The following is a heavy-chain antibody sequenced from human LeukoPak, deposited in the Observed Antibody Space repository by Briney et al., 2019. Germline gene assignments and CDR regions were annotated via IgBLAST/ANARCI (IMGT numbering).Heavy chain of an antibody. D-gene: IGHD2-2*01. V-gene: IGHV3-13*05. CDR1: GFTFRSYD. CDR2: ICPAGDP. Sequence: GGSLRLSCAASGFTFRSYDMNWVRRVPGKGLEWVSIICPAGDPYYSGAVKGRFTISRDNAKNSLYLQMNSLTAEDTAVYYCARDPRCSSMSCYRSSFYGMDVWGQGTTVTVSS. J-gene: IGHJ6*02. CDR3: ARDPRCSSMSCYRSSFYGMDV.